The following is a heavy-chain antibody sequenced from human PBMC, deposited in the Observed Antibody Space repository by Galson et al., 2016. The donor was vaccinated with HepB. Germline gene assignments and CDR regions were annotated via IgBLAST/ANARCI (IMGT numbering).Heavy chain of an antibody. V-gene: IGHV3-30*04. D-gene: IGHD2-21*01. CDR1: GFTFSYYA. J-gene: IGHJ6*02. Sequence: SLRLSCAASGFTFSYYAIHWVRQAPGKGLEWVAVISYDGSNKYYADSVKGRFTTSRDNSKNMLYLQMNSLRAEDTAVYYCARSVWRWRGMDVWGQGTTVTVSS. CDR3: ARSVWRWRGMDV. CDR2: ISYDGSNK.